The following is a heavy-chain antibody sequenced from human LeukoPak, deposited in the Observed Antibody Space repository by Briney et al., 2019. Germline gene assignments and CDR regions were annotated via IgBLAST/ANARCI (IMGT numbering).Heavy chain of an antibody. D-gene: IGHD2-2*01. CDR1: GGSISSYY. J-gene: IGHJ5*02. CDR2: IHSSGST. CDR3: ARTTEDCSSTSCYQYWFDP. V-gene: IGHV4-59*01. Sequence: SETLSLTCTVSGGSISSYYWSWIRQPPGKGLERIGDIHSSGSTSYNPSLKSRGTISVDTSKNQISLKVRSATAADTAVYYCARTTEDCSSTSCYQYWFDPWGQGTLVTVSS.